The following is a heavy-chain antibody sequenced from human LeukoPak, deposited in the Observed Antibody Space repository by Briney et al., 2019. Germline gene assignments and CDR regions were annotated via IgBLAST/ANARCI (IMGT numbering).Heavy chain of an antibody. CDR1: GYTFTSYD. CDR2: MNPNSGNT. Sequence: ASVRVSCKASGYTFTSYDINWVRQATGQGLEWMGWMNPNSGNTGYAQKFQGRVTMTRNTSISTAYMELSSLRSEDTAVYYCARARSPGYYYGSGSHYYMDVWGKGTTVTISS. CDR3: ARARSPGYYYGSGSHYYMDV. D-gene: IGHD3-10*01. J-gene: IGHJ6*03. V-gene: IGHV1-8*02.